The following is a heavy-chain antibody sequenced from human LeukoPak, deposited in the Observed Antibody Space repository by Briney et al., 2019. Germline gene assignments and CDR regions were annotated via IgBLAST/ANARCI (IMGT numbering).Heavy chain of an antibody. CDR2: INPNSGGT. D-gene: IGHD3-10*01. Sequence: ASVKVSCKASGYTFTDYYIHWLRQAPGQGLEWMGWINPNSGGTNYAQKFQGRVTMTRDTSISTACMELSRLRSDDTAVYYCAGGAGIVSFDYWGQGTLVTVSS. J-gene: IGHJ4*02. CDR1: GYTFTDYY. CDR3: AGGAGIVSFDY. V-gene: IGHV1-2*02.